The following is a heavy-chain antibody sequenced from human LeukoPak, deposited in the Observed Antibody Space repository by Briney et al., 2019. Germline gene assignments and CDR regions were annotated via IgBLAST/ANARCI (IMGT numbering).Heavy chain of an antibody. Sequence: GASVKVSCKASGYTFTSYYMHWVRQAPGQGLEWMGIINPSGGSTSYAQKFQGRVTMTRDTSISTAYMELSRLRSGDTAVYYCAREVSSSSRPFDYWGQGTLVTVSS. J-gene: IGHJ4*02. D-gene: IGHD6-6*01. V-gene: IGHV1-46*01. CDR3: AREVSSSSRPFDY. CDR2: INPSGGST. CDR1: GYTFTSYY.